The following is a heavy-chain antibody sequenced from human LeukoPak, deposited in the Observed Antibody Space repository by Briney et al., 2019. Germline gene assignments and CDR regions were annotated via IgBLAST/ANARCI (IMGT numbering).Heavy chain of an antibody. CDR3: ATGQTPRYYYDSSGN. V-gene: IGHV1-2*02. Sequence: ASVKVSCKASGYTLTDYYMHWVRQAPGQGFEWMGWNNPNDGDTNYAQKFQGRVTITADKSTSTAYMELSSLRSEDTAVYYCATGQTPRYYYDSSGNWGQGTLVTVSS. CDR1: GYTLTDYY. D-gene: IGHD3-22*01. J-gene: IGHJ4*02. CDR2: NNPNDGDT.